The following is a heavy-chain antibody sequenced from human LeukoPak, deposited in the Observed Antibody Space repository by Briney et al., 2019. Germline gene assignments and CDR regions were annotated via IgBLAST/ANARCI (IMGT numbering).Heavy chain of an antibody. CDR2: MNPNSGNT. CDR1: GYTFTSYD. Sequence: ASVKVSCKASGYTFTSYDINWVRQATGQGLEWMGWMNPNSGNTGYAQKFQGRVTITRNTSISTAYMELSSLRSEDTAVYYCARGLGLREMATISNYWGQGTLVTVSS. V-gene: IGHV1-8*03. D-gene: IGHD5-24*01. J-gene: IGHJ4*02. CDR3: ARGLGLREMATISNY.